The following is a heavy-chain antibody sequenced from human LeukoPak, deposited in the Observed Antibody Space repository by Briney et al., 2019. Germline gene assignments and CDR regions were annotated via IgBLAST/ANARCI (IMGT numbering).Heavy chain of an antibody. CDR1: GGSISSYY. CDR2: IYYSGST. V-gene: IGHV4-59*01. CDR3: AREDTAMAIDY. J-gene: IGHJ4*02. Sequence: PSETLSLTCTVSGGSISSYYWSWIRQPPGKGLEWIGYIYYSGSTNYNPSLKSRVTISVDTSKNQFSLKLSSVTAADTAVYYCAREDTAMAIDYWGQGTLVTVSS. D-gene: IGHD5-18*01.